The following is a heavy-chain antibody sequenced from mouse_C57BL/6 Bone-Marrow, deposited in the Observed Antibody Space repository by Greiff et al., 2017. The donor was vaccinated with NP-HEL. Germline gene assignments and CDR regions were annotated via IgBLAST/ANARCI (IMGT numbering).Heavy chain of an antibody. D-gene: IGHD3-1*01. CDR2: INPNNGGT. J-gene: IGHJ2*01. V-gene: IGHV1-26*01. CDR3: ARSGKIGALDY. CDR1: GYTFTDYY. Sequence: EVKLQQSGPELVKPGASVKISCKASGYTFTDYYMNWVKQSHGKSLEWIGDINPNNGGTSYNQKFKGKATLTVDKSSSTAYMELRSLTSEDSAVYYCARSGKIGALDYWGQGTTLTVSS.